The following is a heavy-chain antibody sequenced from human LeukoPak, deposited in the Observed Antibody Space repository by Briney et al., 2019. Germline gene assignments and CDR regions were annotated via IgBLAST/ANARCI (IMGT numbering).Heavy chain of an antibody. D-gene: IGHD5-24*01. J-gene: IGHJ4*02. CDR3: ARRGGYNDY. CDR2: ISSSSSTI. CDR1: GFTFSTYW. V-gene: IGHV3-48*01. Sequence: GGSLRLSCAASGFTFSTYWMHWVRQAPGKGLEWVSYISSSSSTIYYADSVKGRFTISRDNAKNSLYLQMNSLRAEDTAVYYCARRGGYNDYWGQGTLVTVSS.